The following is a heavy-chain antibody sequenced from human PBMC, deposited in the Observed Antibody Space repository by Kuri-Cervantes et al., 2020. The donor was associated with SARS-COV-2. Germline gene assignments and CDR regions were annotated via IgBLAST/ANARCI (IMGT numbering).Heavy chain of an antibody. D-gene: IGHD3-16*01. V-gene: IGHV1-46*01. Sequence: AVTVSCKASGYTFSSYYMHWVRQAPGQGLEWMGIINPSGGSTTYAQKFQGRVTMTRDTSTTTVYMELSSLRSEDTAVYYCARAGLYVDYPAHRGQGTLVTVSS. CDR1: GYTFSSYY. J-gene: IGHJ4*02. CDR2: INPSGGST. CDR3: ARAGLYVDYPAH.